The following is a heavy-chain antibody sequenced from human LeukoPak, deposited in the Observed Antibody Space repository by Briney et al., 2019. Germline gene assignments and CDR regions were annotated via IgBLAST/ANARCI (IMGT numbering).Heavy chain of an antibody. Sequence: SETLSLTCTVSGGSISSYYWSWIRQPPGKGLEWIGYIYYSGSTNYNPSLKSRVTISVDTSKNQFSLKLSSVTAADTAVYYCARGPDIVVVPAAIIWFDPWGQGTLVTVSS. D-gene: IGHD2-2*02. V-gene: IGHV4-59*01. J-gene: IGHJ5*02. CDR3: ARGPDIVVVPAAIIWFDP. CDR2: IYYSGST. CDR1: GGSISSYY.